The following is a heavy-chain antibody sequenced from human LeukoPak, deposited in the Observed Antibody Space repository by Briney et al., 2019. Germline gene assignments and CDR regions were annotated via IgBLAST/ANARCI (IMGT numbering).Heavy chain of an antibody. V-gene: IGHV3-23*01. J-gene: IGHJ6*03. Sequence: SGGSLRLSCAASGFTFSSYAMSWVRQAPGKGLEWVSAISGSGGSTYYADSVKGRFTISRDNSKNTLYLQMNSLRAEDTAVYYCAKWGRTGTTYYYYYMDVWGKGTTVTISS. CDR1: GFTFSSYA. D-gene: IGHD1-1*01. CDR3: AKWGRTGTTYYYYYMDV. CDR2: ISGSGGST.